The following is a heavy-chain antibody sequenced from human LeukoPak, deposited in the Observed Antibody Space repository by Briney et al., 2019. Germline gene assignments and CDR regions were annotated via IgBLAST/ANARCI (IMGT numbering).Heavy chain of an antibody. CDR1: GFTFSSYA. CDR3: ARDLAVAGGAYYYYGMDV. CDR2: IWYDGSNK. Sequence: GGSLRLSCAASGFTFSSYAMHWVRQAPGKGLEWVAVIWYDGSNKYYADSVKGRFTISRDNSKNTLYLQMNSLRAEDTAVYYCARDLAVAGGAYYYYGMDVWGQGTTVTVSS. V-gene: IGHV3-33*08. J-gene: IGHJ6*02. D-gene: IGHD6-19*01.